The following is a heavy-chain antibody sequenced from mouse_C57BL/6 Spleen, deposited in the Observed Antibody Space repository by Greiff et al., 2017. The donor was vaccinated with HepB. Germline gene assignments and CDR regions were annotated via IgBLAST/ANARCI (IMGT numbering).Heavy chain of an antibody. CDR2: ISYDGSN. V-gene: IGHV3-6*01. CDR3: ARGLGRAMDY. Sequence: EVKLQESGPGLVKPSQSLSLTCSVTGYSITSGYYWNWIRQFPGNKLEWMGYISYDGSNNYNPSLKNRISITRDTSKNQFFLKLNSVTTEDTATYYCARGLGRAMDYWGQGTSVTVSS. CDR1: GYSITSGYY. D-gene: IGHD4-1*01. J-gene: IGHJ4*01.